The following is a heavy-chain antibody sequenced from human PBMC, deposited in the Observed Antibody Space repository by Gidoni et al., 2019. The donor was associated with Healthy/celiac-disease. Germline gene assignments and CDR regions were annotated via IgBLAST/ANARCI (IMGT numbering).Heavy chain of an antibody. CDR3: ARARTGDPDDAFDI. V-gene: IGHV3-33*01. J-gene: IGHJ3*02. CDR2: IWYDGSNK. Sequence: QVQLVESGGGVVQPGRSLRLSCAASGFTFSSYGMHWVRQAPGKGREWVAVIWYDGSNKYYADSVKGRFTISRDNSKNTLYLQMNSLRAEDTAVYYCARARTGDPDDAFDIWGQGTMVTVSS. D-gene: IGHD7-27*01. CDR1: GFTFSSYG.